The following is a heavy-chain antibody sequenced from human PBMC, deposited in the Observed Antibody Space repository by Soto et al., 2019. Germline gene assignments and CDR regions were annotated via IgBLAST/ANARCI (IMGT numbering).Heavy chain of an antibody. D-gene: IGHD3-9*01. CDR3: ARMDYDILTGYYPANWFDP. J-gene: IGHJ5*02. Sequence: GESLKISCKGSGYSFTSYWISWVRQMPGKGLEWMGRIDPSDSYTNYSPSFQGHVTISADKSISTAYLQWSSLKASDTAMYYCARMDYDILTGYYPANWFDPWGQGTLVTVSS. CDR2: IDPSDSYT. V-gene: IGHV5-10-1*01. CDR1: GYSFTSYW.